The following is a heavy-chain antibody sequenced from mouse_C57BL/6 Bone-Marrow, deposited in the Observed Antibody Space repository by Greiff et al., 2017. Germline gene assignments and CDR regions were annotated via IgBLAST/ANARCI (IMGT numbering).Heavy chain of an antibody. CDR1: GFNIKDYY. CDR3: ARSLWLRRAYYAMDY. CDR2: IDPEDGET. J-gene: IGHJ4*01. V-gene: IGHV14-2*01. D-gene: IGHD2-2*01. Sequence: VQLQQSGAELVKPGASVKLSCTASGFNIKDYYMHWVKQRTEQGLEWIGRIDPEDGETKYAPKFQGKATITADTSSNSAYLQLSSLTSEDTAVYYCARSLWLRRAYYAMDYWGQGTSVTVSS.